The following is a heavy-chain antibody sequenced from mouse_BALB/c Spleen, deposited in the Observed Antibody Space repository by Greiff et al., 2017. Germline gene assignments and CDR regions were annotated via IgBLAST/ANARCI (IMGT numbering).Heavy chain of an antibody. CDR3: ARDYGNYGDAMDY. J-gene: IGHJ4*01. V-gene: IGHV5-9-4*01. CDR1: GFTFSSYA. Sequence: EVKLQESGGGLVKPGGSLKLSCAASGFTFSSYAMSWVRQSPEKRLEWVAEISSGGSYTYYPDTVTGRFTISRDNAKNTLYLEMSSLRSEDTAMYYCARDYGNYGDAMDYWGQGTSVTVAS. D-gene: IGHD2-1*01. CDR2: ISSGGSYT.